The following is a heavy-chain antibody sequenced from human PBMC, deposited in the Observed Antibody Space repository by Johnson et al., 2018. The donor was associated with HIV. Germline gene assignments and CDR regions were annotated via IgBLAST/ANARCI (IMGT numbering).Heavy chain of an antibody. Sequence: VQLVESGGGLVQPGGSLRLSCAASGFTFSSYAMHWVRQAPGKGLEWVSYISSSGSIIYYGASVKGRFTISRNNAKNSLYLQLNSLRAEEPAVYYRARDRGKAGYALDIWGQGTMVTVSS. V-gene: IGHV3-48*04. J-gene: IGHJ3*02. CDR2: ISSSGSII. CDR3: ARDRGKAGYALDI. CDR1: GFTFSSYA. D-gene: IGHD3-10*01.